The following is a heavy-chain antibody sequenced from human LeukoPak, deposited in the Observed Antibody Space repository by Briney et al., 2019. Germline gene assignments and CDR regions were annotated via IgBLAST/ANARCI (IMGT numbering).Heavy chain of an antibody. V-gene: IGHV4-39*01. CDR2: IYYSGNT. Sequence: ASETLSLTCTVPAGSISSSNYYWGWIRQPPGKGLEWIGNIYYSGNTYYNPSLKSRVTISVDTSKKQFSLKLSSVTAADTAVYYCARGPNGYYIDAFDIWGQGTMVTVSS. CDR1: AGSISSSNYY. CDR3: ARGPNGYYIDAFDI. J-gene: IGHJ3*02. D-gene: IGHD3-22*01.